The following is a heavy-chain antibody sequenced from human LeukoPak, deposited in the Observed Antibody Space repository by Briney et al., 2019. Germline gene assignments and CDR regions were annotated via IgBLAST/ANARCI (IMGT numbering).Heavy chain of an antibody. CDR3: AKMPNSNYFDY. J-gene: IGHJ4*02. D-gene: IGHD4-11*01. V-gene: IGHV3-23*01. CDR2: ISDSASST. Sequence: PGGSLEPSWEASGFGFNNYALHWVRQAPGKGREWVSAISDSASSTYYADSVKGRFTISRDNAKNTLYLQMNSLRAEDTAVYYCAKMPNSNYFDYWGQGTLVTVSS. CDR1: GFGFNNYA.